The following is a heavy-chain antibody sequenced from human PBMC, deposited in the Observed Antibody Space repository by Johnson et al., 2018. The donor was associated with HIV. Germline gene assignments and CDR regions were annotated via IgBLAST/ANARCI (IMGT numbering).Heavy chain of an antibody. Sequence: VQLVESGGGLVKPGGSLRLSCAASGFTVSSNYMSWVRQAPGKGLEWVSVIYSGGSTYYADAVKGRFTISRANSKNTLYLHLNSLRAVDTSVYYCARVRIGRENAFDIWGQGTMVTVSS. J-gene: IGHJ3*02. D-gene: IGHD1-26*01. CDR1: GFTVSSNY. CDR3: ARVRIGRENAFDI. V-gene: IGHV3-66*01. CDR2: IYSGGST.